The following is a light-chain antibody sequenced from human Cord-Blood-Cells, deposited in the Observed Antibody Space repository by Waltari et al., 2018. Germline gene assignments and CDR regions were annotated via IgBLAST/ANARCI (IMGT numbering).Light chain of an antibody. V-gene: IGKV3-11*01. CDR2: DAS. CDR3: QQRSNWPPWT. J-gene: IGKJ1*01. Sequence: EIVLTQSPATLSLSPGERATLSCRASQSVRSYLAWYQQKPGQAPRLLIYDASNRATSSPARFSGSGSGTDFTLTISSLEPGDFAVYYCQQRSNWPPWTFGQGTKVEIK. CDR1: QSVRSY.